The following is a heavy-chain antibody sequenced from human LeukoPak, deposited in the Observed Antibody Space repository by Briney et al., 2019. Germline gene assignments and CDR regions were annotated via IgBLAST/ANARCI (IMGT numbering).Heavy chain of an antibody. CDR2: INPSGGST. J-gene: IGHJ5*02. V-gene: IGHV1-46*01. Sequence: AASVKVSCKASGYTFTSYYMHWVRQAPGQGLEWMGIINPSGGSTSYAQKFQGRVTMTRDTSTSTVYMELSSLRSEDTAVYYCARDPGYCSSTSCYMTNWFDPWGQGTLVTVSS. CDR1: GYTFTSYY. CDR3: ARDPGYCSSTSCYMTNWFDP. D-gene: IGHD2-2*02.